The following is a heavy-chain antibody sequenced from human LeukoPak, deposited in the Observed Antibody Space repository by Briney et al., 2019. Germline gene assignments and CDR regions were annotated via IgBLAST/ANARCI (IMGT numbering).Heavy chain of an antibody. CDR3: ASSPAYYDILTGYLKPYYFDY. Sequence: SETMSLTCTVSGGSISSYYWSWIRQPPGKGLEWIGYIYYSGSTYYNPSLKSRVTISVDTSKNQFSLKLSSVTAADTAVYYCASSPAYYDILTGYLKPYYFDYWGQGTLVTVSS. V-gene: IGHV4-59*06. J-gene: IGHJ4*02. D-gene: IGHD3-9*01. CDR2: IYYSGST. CDR1: GGSISSYY.